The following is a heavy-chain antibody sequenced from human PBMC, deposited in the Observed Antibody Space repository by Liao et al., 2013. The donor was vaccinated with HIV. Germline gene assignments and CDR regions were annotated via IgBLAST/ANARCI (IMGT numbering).Heavy chain of an antibody. CDR3: ARDRLAAAGDFFDY. CDR1: GGSISSHY. V-gene: IGHV4-4*07. Sequence: QLQLQESGPGLVKPSETLSLTCTVSGGSISSHYWSWIRQPAEKGLEWIGRMSTSGSTNYNPSLKGRVTMSVDTSKNQFSLKLSSVTAADTAVYYCARDRLAAAGDFFDYWAEGTLVTVSS. CDR2: MSTSGST. D-gene: IGHD6-13*01. J-gene: IGHJ4*02.